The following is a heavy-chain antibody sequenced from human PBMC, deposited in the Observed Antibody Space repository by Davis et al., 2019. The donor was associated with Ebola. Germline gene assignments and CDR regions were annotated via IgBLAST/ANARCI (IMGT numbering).Heavy chain of an antibody. CDR2: INSDGSTT. J-gene: IGHJ5*02. D-gene: IGHD2-21*02. Sequence: GESLKISCAASGFTFSSYWMHWVRQAPGKGLVWVSRINSDGSTTPYADSVKGRFTISRDNAKNMLYLQMNSLRAEDTAVYSCARVARGDLNRGFDPWGQEPLVPFSP. CDR1: GFTFSSYW. CDR3: ARVARGDLNRGFDP. V-gene: IGHV3-74*01.